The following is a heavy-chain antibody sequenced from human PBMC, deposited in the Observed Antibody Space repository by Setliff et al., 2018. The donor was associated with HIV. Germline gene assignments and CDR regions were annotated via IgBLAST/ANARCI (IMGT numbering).Heavy chain of an antibody. Sequence: SGPTLVNPTQTLTLTCTFSGFSLSTSGVGVGWIRQPPGKALEWLARIGWDDDKFYSTSLKTRLTISKDTSKNQVVLAMTNMDPVDTAPYYCARIHDSSGVDYWGQGTLVTVSS. J-gene: IGHJ4*02. CDR1: GFSLSTSGVG. D-gene: IGHD3-22*01. V-gene: IGHV2-70*04. CDR2: IGWDDDK. CDR3: ARIHDSSGVDY.